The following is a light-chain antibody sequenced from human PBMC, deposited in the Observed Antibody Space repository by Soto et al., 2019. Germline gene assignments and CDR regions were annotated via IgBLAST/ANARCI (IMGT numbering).Light chain of an antibody. CDR1: QSVSNN. Sequence: EIVMTQSPATLSVSPGERATLSCRASQSVSNNLAWYQQKPGQAPRLLIYGASTRATGLPARFSGSGSGTEFTLTISSLQSEDFAVYYCQQYNNWPRSTFGGGTKVEIK. CDR3: QQYNNWPRST. J-gene: IGKJ4*01. V-gene: IGKV3-15*01. CDR2: GAS.